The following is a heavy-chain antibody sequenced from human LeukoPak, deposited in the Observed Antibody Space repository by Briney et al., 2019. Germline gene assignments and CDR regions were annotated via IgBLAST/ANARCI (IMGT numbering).Heavy chain of an antibody. D-gene: IGHD6-25*01. J-gene: IGHJ6*03. CDR1: GGSISSYY. V-gene: IGHV4-4*09. Sequence: SETLSLTCTVSGGSISSYYWSWIRQPPGKGLEWIGYIYTSGSTNYNPSLKSRVTISVDTSKNQFSLKLSSVTAADTAVYYCARENIAALGYYYCYYMDVWGKGTTVTVSS. CDR3: ARENIAALGYYYCYYMDV. CDR2: IYTSGST.